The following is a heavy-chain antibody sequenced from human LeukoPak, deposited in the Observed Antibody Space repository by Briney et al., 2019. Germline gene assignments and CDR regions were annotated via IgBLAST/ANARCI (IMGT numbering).Heavy chain of an antibody. Sequence: GASVKVSCKASGYTFTSYGISWVRQAPGQGLEWMGWISAYNGNTKYAQKFQGRVTMTSDTSISTAYMELNRLTYDDTAVYYCARDRPHTDAWYEGRDYWGQGTLVTVSS. CDR1: GYTFTSYG. CDR2: ISAYNGNT. V-gene: IGHV1-18*01. D-gene: IGHD6-13*01. CDR3: ARDRPHTDAWYEGRDY. J-gene: IGHJ4*02.